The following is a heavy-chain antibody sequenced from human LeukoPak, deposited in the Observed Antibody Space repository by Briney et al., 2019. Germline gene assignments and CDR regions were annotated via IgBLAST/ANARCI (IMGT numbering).Heavy chain of an antibody. CDR1: GFTFDDYT. J-gene: IGHJ4*02. CDR2: ISWNSGSI. D-gene: IGHD6-6*01. V-gene: IGHV3-9*01. Sequence: GGSLRLYGAASGFTFDDYTMHWVRQAPGKGLEWVSSISWNSGSIGYADYVKGRFTISRDTAKISLYLQINSLRAEDTALYYCAKVGGIAARRLLYFDYWGQGTLVTVSS. CDR3: AKVGGIAARRLLYFDY.